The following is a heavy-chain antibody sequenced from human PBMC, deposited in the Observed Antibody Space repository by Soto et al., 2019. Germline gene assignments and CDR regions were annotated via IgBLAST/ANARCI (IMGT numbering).Heavy chain of an antibody. Sequence: GGSLRLSCAASGFTFSSYWMSWVRQAPGKGLEWVANIKQDGSEKYYVDSVKGRFTISRDNAKNSLYLQMNSLRAEDTAVYYCAREQIFGDYYYYYYMDVWGKGTTVTVSS. CDR1: GFTFSSYW. D-gene: IGHD3-3*01. V-gene: IGHV3-7*01. CDR2: IKQDGSEK. J-gene: IGHJ6*03. CDR3: AREQIFGDYYYYYYMDV.